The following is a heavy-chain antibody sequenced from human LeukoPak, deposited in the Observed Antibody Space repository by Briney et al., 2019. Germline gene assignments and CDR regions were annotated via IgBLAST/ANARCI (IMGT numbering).Heavy chain of an antibody. CDR2: IYSGGST. CDR3: AKQLGYCSDGSCYFPY. CDR1: DFTGSSNY. V-gene: IGHV3-53*01. J-gene: IGHJ4*02. Sequence: GGSLRLSCAASDFTGSSNYMSWVRQAPGKGLEWVSVIYSGGSTYYADSVKGRFTVSRDNSKSTLCLQMNSLRAEDTAVYYCAKQLGYCSDGSCYFPYWGQGTLVTVSS. D-gene: IGHD2-15*01.